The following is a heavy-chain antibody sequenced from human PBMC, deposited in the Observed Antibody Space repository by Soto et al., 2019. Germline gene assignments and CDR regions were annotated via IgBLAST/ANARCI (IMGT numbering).Heavy chain of an antibody. D-gene: IGHD3-22*01. CDR3: GRERGITMLEVAYYFDY. J-gene: IGHJ4*02. V-gene: IGHV3-30*09. CDR2: ISYDGGSK. Sequence: PGGSLRLSCAASGFTFSSYAMHWVRQAPGKGLEWVAVISYDGGSKYYADSVKGRFAISRDSSKNMLYLEMNSLRAEDTAVYYFGRERGITMLEVAYYFDYGAQGPLVTVSS. CDR1: GFTFSSYA.